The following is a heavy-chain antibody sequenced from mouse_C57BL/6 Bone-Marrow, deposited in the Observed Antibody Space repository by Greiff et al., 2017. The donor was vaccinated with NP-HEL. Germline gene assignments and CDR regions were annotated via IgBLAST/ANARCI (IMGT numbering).Heavy chain of an antibody. J-gene: IGHJ3*01. V-gene: IGHV5-12*01. CDR3: ARQGGAY. CDR1: GFTFSDYY. Sequence: EVKLVESGGGLVQPGGSLKLSCAASGFTFSDYYMYWVRQTPEKRLEWVAYISNGGGSTYYPDTVKGRFTISRDNAKNTLYRQMSRLKSEDTAMYYCARQGGAYWGQGTLVTVSA. CDR2: ISNGGGST.